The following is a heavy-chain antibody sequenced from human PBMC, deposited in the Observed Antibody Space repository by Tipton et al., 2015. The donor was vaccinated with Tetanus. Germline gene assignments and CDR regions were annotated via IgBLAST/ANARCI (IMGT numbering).Heavy chain of an antibody. V-gene: IGHV3-21*01. Sequence: SLRLSCAASGFTFTSYAMNWVRQAPGKGLEWVSSISGSGTYIYHADSVKGRFTISRDNAKNSLYLQMNSLRAEDTAAYYCAREMGSGGFDYWGQGFLVTVSS. CDR3: AREMGSGGFDY. CDR2: ISGSGTYI. J-gene: IGHJ4*02. D-gene: IGHD4-23*01. CDR1: GFTFTSYA.